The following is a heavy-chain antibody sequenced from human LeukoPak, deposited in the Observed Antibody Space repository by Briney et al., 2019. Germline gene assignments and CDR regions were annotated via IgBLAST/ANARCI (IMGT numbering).Heavy chain of an antibody. CDR3: AREAGASGWYYDY. V-gene: IGHV3-30*04. CDR1: GFTFSSYA. D-gene: IGHD6-19*01. CDR2: ISYDGSNK. J-gene: IGHJ4*02. Sequence: PGRSLRLSCAASGFTFSSYAMHWVRQAPGKGLEWVAVISYDGSNKYYADSVKGRFTISRDNSKNTLYLQMNSLRAEDTAVYYCAREAGASGWYYDYWGQGTLVTVSS.